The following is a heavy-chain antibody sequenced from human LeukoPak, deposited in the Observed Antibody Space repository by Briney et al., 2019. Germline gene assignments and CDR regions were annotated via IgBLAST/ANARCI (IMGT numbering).Heavy chain of an antibody. CDR1: GFTFSNYW. CDR3: AGERGYSSSWYGGLEY. CDR2: IKQDGSER. J-gene: IGHJ4*02. V-gene: IGHV3-7*01. D-gene: IGHD6-13*01. Sequence: GGSPRLSCAASGFTFSNYWMSWVRQAPGRGLEWVANIKQDGSERYYVDFVKGRFSICRDNAKKSLYVQMNSLRAEDSAVYYCAGERGYSSSWYGGLEYWGQGTLVTVSS.